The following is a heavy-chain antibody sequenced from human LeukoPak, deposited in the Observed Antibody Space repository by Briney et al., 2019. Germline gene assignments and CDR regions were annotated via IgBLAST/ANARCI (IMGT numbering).Heavy chain of an antibody. CDR3: ARAITPGLLRNWFDP. CDR2: IIPIFGTA. D-gene: IGHD3-16*01. CDR1: GGTFSSYA. Sequence: GASVKVSCKASGGTFSSYAISWVRQAPGQGLEWMGGIIPIFGTANYAQKFQGRVTITTDESTSTAYMELSSLRSEDTAVYYCARAITPGLLRNWFDPWGQGTLVTVSS. J-gene: IGHJ5*02. V-gene: IGHV1-69*05.